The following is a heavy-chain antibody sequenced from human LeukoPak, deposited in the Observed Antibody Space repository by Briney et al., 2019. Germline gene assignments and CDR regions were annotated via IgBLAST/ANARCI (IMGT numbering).Heavy chain of an antibody. CDR2: IYYSGST. D-gene: IGHD3-10*01. J-gene: IGHJ5*02. CDR3: ARGGYYGSGNDFRFDP. CDR1: GFTFSDFH. Sequence: GSLRLSCAASGFTFSDFHMSWIRQAPGKGLEWIGYIYYSGSTNYKPSLKSRVTISVDTSKNQFSLKLSSVTAADTAVYYCARGGYYGSGNDFRFDPWGQGTLVTVSS. V-gene: IGHV4-59*01.